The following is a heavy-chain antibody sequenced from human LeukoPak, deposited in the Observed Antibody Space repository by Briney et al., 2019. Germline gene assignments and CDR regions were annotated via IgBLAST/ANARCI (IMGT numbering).Heavy chain of an antibody. D-gene: IGHD6-13*01. J-gene: IGHJ4*02. Sequence: SETLSLTCTVSGGSISSYYWSWIRQPPGKGLEWIGYIYYSGSTNYNPSLKSRVTISVDTSKNQFSLKLSSVTAADTAVYYCARVIYYFTHSSSRWTFDYWGQGTLVTVSS. CDR3: ARVIYYFTHSSSRWTFDY. CDR2: IYYSGST. CDR1: GGSISSYY. V-gene: IGHV4-59*01.